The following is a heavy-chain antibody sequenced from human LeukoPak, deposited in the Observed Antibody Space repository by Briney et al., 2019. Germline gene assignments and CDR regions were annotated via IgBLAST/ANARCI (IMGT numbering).Heavy chain of an antibody. CDR2: ISSSSSYI. V-gene: IGHV3-21*01. Sequence: PGRSLSLSCAASGFTFSSYSMNWVRQAPGKGLASVSSISSSSSYIYYADSVKGRFTISRDNATNSLYLQMKSLRAEDTAVYYCARGMNRPDYWGQGTLVTVSS. CDR3: ARGMNRPDY. CDR1: GFTFSSYS. J-gene: IGHJ4*02.